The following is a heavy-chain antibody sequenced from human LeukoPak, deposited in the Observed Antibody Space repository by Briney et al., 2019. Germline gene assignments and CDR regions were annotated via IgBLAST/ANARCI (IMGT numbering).Heavy chain of an antibody. CDR3: ARGGLAAAQDF. CDR1: GFAFSSYY. D-gene: IGHD6-13*01. V-gene: IGHV3-74*01. J-gene: IGHJ4*02. CDR2: LNGDVTIT. Sequence: GGSLRLSCAASGFAFSSYYMHWVRHAPGKGLVWVSHLNGDVTITNYADSVKGRFTISRDNAKNTLYLQMNSLRAEDTAVYYCARGGLAAAQDFWGQGTLVTVSS.